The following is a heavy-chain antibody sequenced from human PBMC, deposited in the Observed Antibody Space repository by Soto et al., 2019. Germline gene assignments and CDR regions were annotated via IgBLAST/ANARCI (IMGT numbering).Heavy chain of an antibody. V-gene: IGHV1-2*04. CDR2: INPNSGGT. CDR3: ARGNWDFYYYMDV. J-gene: IGHJ6*03. CDR1: GYTFTGYY. D-gene: IGHD1-1*01. Sequence: QVQLVQSGAEVKKPGASVKVSCKASGYTFTGYYMHWVRQAPGQGLEWMGWINPNSGGTNYAQEFQGWVTMTRDTSISTSYMELSRLRSDDTAVYYGARGNWDFYYYMDVWGKGTTVTVSS.